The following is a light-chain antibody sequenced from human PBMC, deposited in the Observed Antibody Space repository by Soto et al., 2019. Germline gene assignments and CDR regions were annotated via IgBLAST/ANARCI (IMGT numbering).Light chain of an antibody. CDR2: DVT. Sequence: QSVLTQPASLSGSPGQSITISCTGTGSDIGGYNYVSWYQQHPGKAPKLIIHDVTNRPSGVSDRFFGSKSGNTASLTISGLQAEDEADYYCSSYRASSTTHYVFGTGTQLTVL. J-gene: IGLJ1*01. CDR1: GSDIGGYNY. CDR3: SSYRASSTTHYV. V-gene: IGLV2-14*03.